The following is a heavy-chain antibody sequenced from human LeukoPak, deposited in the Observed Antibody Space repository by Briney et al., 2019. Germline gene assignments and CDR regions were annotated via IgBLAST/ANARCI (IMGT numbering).Heavy chain of an antibody. CDR1: GGTFSSYA. CDR3: ASLRWIQLSYPIFDY. D-gene: IGHD5-18*01. CDR2: IIPIFGTA. V-gene: IGHV1-69*01. J-gene: IGHJ4*02. Sequence: SVKVSCKASGGTFSSYAISWVRQAPGQGLEWMGGIIPIFGTANYAQKFQGRVTITADESTSTAYMELSSLRSEDTAVCYCASLRWIQLSYPIFDYWGQGTLVTVSS.